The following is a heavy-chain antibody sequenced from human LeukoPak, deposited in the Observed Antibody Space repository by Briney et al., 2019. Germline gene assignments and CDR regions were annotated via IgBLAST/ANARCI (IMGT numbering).Heavy chain of an antibody. CDR3: ARLDYDSSGVIDY. CDR2: ISSSSSYI. D-gene: IGHD3-22*01. CDR1: GFTFSSYS. J-gene: IGHJ4*02. Sequence: GGSLRLSCAASGFTFSSYSMNWVRQAPGKGLEWVSSISSSSSYIYYADSVKGRFTISRDNAKNSLYLQMNSLRAEDTAVYYCARLDYDSSGVIDYWGQGTLVTVSS. V-gene: IGHV3-21*01.